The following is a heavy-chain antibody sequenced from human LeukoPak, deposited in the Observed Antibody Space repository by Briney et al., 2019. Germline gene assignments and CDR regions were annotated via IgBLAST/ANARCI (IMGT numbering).Heavy chain of an antibody. D-gene: IGHD1-26*01. CDR3: AKDRKGARYYYYDMDV. CDR1: GFAFSSYA. V-gene: IGHV3-23*01. CDR2: ISGSGYST. Sequence: GGSLRLSCVASGFAFSSYAMSWVRQAPGKGLEWVSAISGSGYSTYYADSVKGRSTISRDNSKNTLYLHMNSLRAEDTAVYYCAKDRKGARYYYYDMDVWGQGTTVTVSS. J-gene: IGHJ6*02.